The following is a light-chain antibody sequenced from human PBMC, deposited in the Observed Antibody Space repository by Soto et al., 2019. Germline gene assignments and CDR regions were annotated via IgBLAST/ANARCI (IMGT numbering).Light chain of an antibody. CDR3: QQSHNAPIS. V-gene: IGKV1-39*01. CDR2: AAS. CDR1: QGISSY. J-gene: IGKJ5*01. Sequence: IQLTQSPSSLSASVGDRVTISCRASQGISSYLAWYQQKPGKAPKLLIYAASTLQAGVTSRFSGSGSGTDFTLTITHLQPEDFATYYCQQSHNAPISFGQGTRLEIK.